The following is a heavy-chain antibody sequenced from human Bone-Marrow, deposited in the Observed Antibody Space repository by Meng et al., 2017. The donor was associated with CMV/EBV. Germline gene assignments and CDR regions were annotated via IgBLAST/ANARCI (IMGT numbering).Heavy chain of an antibody. CDR2: INPNSGGT. D-gene: IGHD6-6*01. CDR1: GGTFSSYA. CDR3: ARGRGGSSSALLGY. V-gene: IGHV1-2*02. Sequence: ASVKVSCKASGGTFSSYAISWVRQAPGQGLEWMGWINPNSGGTNYAQKFQGRVTMTRDTSISTAYMELSRLRGDDTAVYYCARGRGGSSSALLGYWGQGTLVTVSS. J-gene: IGHJ4*02.